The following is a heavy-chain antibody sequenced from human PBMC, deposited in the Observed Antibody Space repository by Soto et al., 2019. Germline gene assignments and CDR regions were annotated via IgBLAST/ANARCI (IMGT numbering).Heavy chain of an antibody. CDR1: GFTFSSYG. J-gene: IGHJ5*02. CDR2: ISYDGSNK. Sequence: PGGSLRLSCAASGFTFSSYGMHWVRQAPGKGLEWVAVISYDGSNKYYADSVKGRFTISRDNSKNTLYLQMNSLRAEDTAVYYCAKDRIITMVRVKTRGNWFDPWGQGT. CDR3: AKDRIITMVRVKTRGNWFDP. D-gene: IGHD3-10*01. V-gene: IGHV3-30*18.